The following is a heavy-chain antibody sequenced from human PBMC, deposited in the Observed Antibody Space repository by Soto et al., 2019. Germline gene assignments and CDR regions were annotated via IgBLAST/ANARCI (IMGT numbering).Heavy chain of an antibody. Sequence: QLQLVQSGTEVRKPGASVKVTCKASGYTFNDYGVSWVRQAPGQGLEWLGWINSRNQSTEGAQRFKDRVIMTTDSSTTTAYMELRSLKSDDTATYYCARDRRITRFHYYYYAMDAWGQGNTVIVSS. CDR3: ARDRRITRFHYYYYAMDA. CDR2: INSRNQST. J-gene: IGHJ6*02. CDR1: GYTFNDYG. D-gene: IGHD2-15*01. V-gene: IGHV1-18*01.